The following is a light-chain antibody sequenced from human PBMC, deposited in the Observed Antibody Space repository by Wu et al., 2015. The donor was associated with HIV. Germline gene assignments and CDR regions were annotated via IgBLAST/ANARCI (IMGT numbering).Light chain of an antibody. CDR1: QSVSSTY. V-gene: IGKV3-20*01. Sequence: EIVLTQSPGTLSLSPGERATLSCRASQSVSSTYLAWYQHKPGQAPRLLIYGASSRASGIPGRFSGSGSGTDFALTISRLEPEDFAVYYCQQYGNSPPWTFGQGTKVEI. CDR3: QQYGNSPPWT. J-gene: IGKJ1*01. CDR2: GAS.